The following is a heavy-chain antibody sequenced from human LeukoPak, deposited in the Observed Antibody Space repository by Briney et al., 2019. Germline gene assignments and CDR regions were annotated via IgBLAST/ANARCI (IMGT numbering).Heavy chain of an antibody. CDR2: ISYGGSSE. CDR1: GFIFNNYG. D-gene: IGHD3-3*01. Sequence: QPGGSLRLSCAASGFIFNNYGMHWVRQAPGKGLEWVAVISYGGSSEYYADSVRGRFTISRDNSKNTLYLQMNSLRAEDTAVYYCAREEQNYDFWSGYYHYYYYMDVWGKGTTVTVSS. J-gene: IGHJ6*03. V-gene: IGHV3-30*03. CDR3: AREEQNYDFWSGYYHYYYYMDV.